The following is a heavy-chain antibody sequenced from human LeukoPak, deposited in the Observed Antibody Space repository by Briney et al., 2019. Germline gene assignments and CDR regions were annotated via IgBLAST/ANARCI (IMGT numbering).Heavy chain of an antibody. V-gene: IGHV3-23*01. CDR1: GFTFSSYA. Sequence: RGGSLRLSCAASGFTFSSYAMSWVRQAPGKGLEWVSAISGSGGSTSYADSVKGRFTISRDTSKNTLYLQMNSLRAEDTAVYYCAKDVYSWNDLDENYFDYWGQGTLVTVSS. J-gene: IGHJ4*02. D-gene: IGHD1-20*01. CDR2: ISGSGGST. CDR3: AKDVYSWNDLDENYFDY.